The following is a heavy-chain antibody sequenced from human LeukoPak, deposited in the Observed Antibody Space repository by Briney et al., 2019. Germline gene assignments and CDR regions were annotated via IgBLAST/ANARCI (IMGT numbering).Heavy chain of an antibody. J-gene: IGHJ4*02. V-gene: IGHV3-30-3*01. CDR3: ATNSGYDYLLPFDY. CDR1: GFTFSNHT. D-gene: IGHD5-12*01. Sequence: GRSLRLSCAASGFTFSNHTMHWVRQAPGKGLEWVGVISYDGSNEYYADSVKGRFTISRHISKNTLYLQMNSLRADDPAVYFCATNSGYDYLLPFDYWGQGTLVTVSS. CDR2: ISYDGSNE.